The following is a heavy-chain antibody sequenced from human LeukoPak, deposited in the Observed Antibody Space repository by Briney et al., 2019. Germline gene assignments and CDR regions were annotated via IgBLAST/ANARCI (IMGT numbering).Heavy chain of an antibody. V-gene: IGHV3-11*04. CDR1: GFTFSDYY. D-gene: IGHD3-22*01. CDR2: ISSSGSTI. J-gene: IGHJ4*02. Sequence: GGSLRLSCAASGFTFSDYYMSWIRQAPGKGLEWVSYISSSGSTIYYADSVKGRFTISRDNAKNSLYLQMNSLRAEDTAVYYCARDYSSGYYGLLFDYWGQGTLVTVSS. CDR3: ARDYSSGYYGLLFDY.